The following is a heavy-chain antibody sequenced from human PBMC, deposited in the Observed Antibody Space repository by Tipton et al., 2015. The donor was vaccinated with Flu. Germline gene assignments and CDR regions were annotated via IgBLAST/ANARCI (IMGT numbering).Heavy chain of an antibody. V-gene: IGHV4-59*08. CDR2: IYYTGST. CDR1: GGSISGYY. J-gene: IGHJ6*02. Sequence: GLVKPSETLSLICTVSGGSISGYYWNWIRQSPGEGLEWIGYIYYTGSTNYNPSLKSRVTISVDMSKNQFSLKLSSVTAADTAVFYCARLSRGNSAGMDVWGQGTAVTVSS. D-gene: IGHD5-24*01. CDR3: ARLSRGNSAGMDV.